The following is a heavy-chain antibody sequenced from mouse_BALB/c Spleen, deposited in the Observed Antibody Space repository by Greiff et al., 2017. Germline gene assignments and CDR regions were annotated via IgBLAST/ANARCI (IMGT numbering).Heavy chain of an antibody. CDR2: IDPANGNT. CDR1: GFNIKDTY. J-gene: IGHJ1*01. V-gene: IGHV14-3*02. Sequence: EVQLQQSGAELVKPGASVKLSCTASGFNIKDTYMHWVKQRPEQGLEWIGRIDPANGNTKYDPKFQGKATITADTSSNTAYLQLSSLTSEDTAVYYWASGEEEGWYFDVWGAGTTVTVSS. CDR3: ASGEEEGWYFDV.